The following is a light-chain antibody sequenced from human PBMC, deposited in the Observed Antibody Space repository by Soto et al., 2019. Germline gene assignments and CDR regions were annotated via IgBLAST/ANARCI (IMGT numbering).Light chain of an antibody. CDR2: DAS. CDR3: QQFNNYPLT. Sequence: AIQLTQSPSSLSASVGDRVTITCRASQGISSALAWYQQKPGKAPKLLIYDASSLESGVPSRFRGSGSGTDFTLTSSSLQPEDFATYYCQQFNNYPLTVGGGTKVEIK. J-gene: IGKJ4*01. V-gene: IGKV1D-13*01. CDR1: QGISSA.